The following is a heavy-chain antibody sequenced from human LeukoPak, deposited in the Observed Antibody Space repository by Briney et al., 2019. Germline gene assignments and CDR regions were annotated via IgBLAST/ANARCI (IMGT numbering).Heavy chain of an antibody. D-gene: IGHD5-18*01. J-gene: IGHJ4*02. Sequence: PGRSLRLSCAASGFTFSSYGMHWVRQAPGKGLEWVAVIWYDGSNKYYADSVKGRFTISRDNSKNTLYLQMNSLRAGDTAVYYCARDELPVDTAMALDYWGQGTLVTVSS. CDR2: IWYDGSNK. V-gene: IGHV3-33*01. CDR3: ARDELPVDTAMALDY. CDR1: GFTFSSYG.